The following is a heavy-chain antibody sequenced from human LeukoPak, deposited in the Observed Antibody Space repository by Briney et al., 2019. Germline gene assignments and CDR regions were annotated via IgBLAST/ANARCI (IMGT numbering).Heavy chain of an antibody. CDR2: INHSGST. CDR3: ARSRWGGWFDP. CDR1: SGSSSGYY. Sequence: SQTLSLTCALYSGSSSGYYWGWIRAPPGEGGEWIGAINHSGSTNYNPSIKSRSTISVDTSKNQLSLKLSSVTAADRAVDYCARSRWGGWFDPWGQGTLVTVSS. D-gene: IGHD3-16*01. J-gene: IGHJ5*02. V-gene: IGHV4-34*01.